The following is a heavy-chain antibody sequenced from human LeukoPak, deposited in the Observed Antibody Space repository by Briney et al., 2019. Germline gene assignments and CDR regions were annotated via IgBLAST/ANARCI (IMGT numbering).Heavy chain of an antibody. V-gene: IGHV3-11*04. CDR1: GFTFSDFY. Sequence: GGSLRLSCAASGFTFSDFYMSWIRQAPGKGLEWVSYISSSGSTIYYADSVKGRFTISRDNAKDSLYLQMDSLRAEDTAVYYCARDTYRFFDLWGRGTLVTVSS. CDR3: ARDTYRFFDL. CDR2: ISSSGSTI. J-gene: IGHJ2*01.